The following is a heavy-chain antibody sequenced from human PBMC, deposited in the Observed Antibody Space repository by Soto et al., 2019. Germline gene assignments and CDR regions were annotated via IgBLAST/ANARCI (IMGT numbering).Heavy chain of an antibody. CDR2: LYWDNTR. Sequence: QITLKESRLTLVKPTQTLTLTCSFSGFSLYTRGVGVGWVRQPPGKALEWLALLYWDNTRRYSPSLKNSLTIAKGTSENQVVLTITNMEPEDTGTYYCARYTTDTYFDVWGKGTTVTVSS. D-gene: IGHD2-2*02. J-gene: IGHJ6*04. CDR1: GFSLYTRGVG. CDR3: ARYTTDTYFDV. V-gene: IGHV2-5*02.